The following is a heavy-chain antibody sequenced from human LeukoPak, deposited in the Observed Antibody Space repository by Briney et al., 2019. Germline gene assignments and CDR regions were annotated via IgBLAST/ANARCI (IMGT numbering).Heavy chain of an antibody. CDR3: ARDRSSSYTRDWFDP. V-gene: IGHV4-4*07. D-gene: IGHD2-2*01. Sequence: SGTLSLTCTVSGGSINSYYWSWIRQPAGKGLEWIGRVYNSESINYNPSLKSRVTMSIDTSKNQFYLKLNSVTAADTAVYYCARDRSSSYTRDWFDPWGQGALVTVSS. CDR2: VYNSESI. CDR1: GGSINSYY. J-gene: IGHJ5*02.